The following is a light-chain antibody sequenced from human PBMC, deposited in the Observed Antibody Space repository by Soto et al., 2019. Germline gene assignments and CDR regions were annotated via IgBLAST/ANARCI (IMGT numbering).Light chain of an antibody. CDR2: TVS. J-gene: IGLJ1*01. CDR3: SSYTSSSSYV. V-gene: IGLV2-14*01. CDR1: SSDVGGYKY. Sequence: QSVLTQPASVSGAPGQSITISCTGTSSDVGGYKYVSWYQQHPGKAPKLLIYTVSNRPSGVSNRFSGSKSGNTASLTISGLQAEDEAYYYCSSYTSSSSYVFGTGTKVTVL.